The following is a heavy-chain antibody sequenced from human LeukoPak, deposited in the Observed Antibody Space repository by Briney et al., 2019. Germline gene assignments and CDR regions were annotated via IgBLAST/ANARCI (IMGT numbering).Heavy chain of an antibody. J-gene: IGHJ4*02. CDR1: GFPFIEYS. CDR3: ARDHNYAFDN. CDR2: TGIDSGNT. V-gene: IGHV3-48*01. Sequence: GGSLRLSCTASGFPFIEYSMNWVRQAPGKGLEWISYTGIDSGNTKYADSVRGRFTISTVKAKNSLYLQMNSLRVEDTAVYYCARDHNYAFDNWGQGTLVSVAS. D-gene: IGHD1-1*01.